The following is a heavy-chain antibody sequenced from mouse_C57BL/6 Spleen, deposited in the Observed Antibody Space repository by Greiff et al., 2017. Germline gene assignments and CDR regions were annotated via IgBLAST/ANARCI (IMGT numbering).Heavy chain of an antibody. D-gene: IGHD2-1*01. CDR3: TRVFYYCNYGFAY. CDR2: IDPETGGT. CDR1: GYTFTDYE. Sequence: QVQLQQSGAELVRPGASVTLSCKASGYTFTDYEMHWVKQTPVHGLEWIGAIDPETGGTAYNQKFKGKAILTADKSSSTAYMALRSLTSEDSAVYYCTRVFYYCNYGFAYWGQGTLVTVSA. J-gene: IGHJ3*01. V-gene: IGHV1-15*01.